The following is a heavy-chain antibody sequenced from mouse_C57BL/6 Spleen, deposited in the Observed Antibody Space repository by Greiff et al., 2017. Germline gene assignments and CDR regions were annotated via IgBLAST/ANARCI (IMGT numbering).Heavy chain of an antibody. V-gene: IGHV1-20*01. J-gene: IGHJ1*03. CDR2: ITPYNGDT. Sequence: EQLQQSGPELVKPGASVKISCKASGYSFTGYFMNWVMQSHGKSLEWIGRITPYNGDTFYNQKFKGKATLTVDKSSSTAHMELRSLTSEDSAVYYCARGEDFDVWGTGTTVTVSS. CDR3: ARGEDFDV. CDR1: GYSFTGYF.